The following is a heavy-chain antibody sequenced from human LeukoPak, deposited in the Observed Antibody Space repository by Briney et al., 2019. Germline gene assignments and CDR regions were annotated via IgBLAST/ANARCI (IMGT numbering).Heavy chain of an antibody. Sequence: ASVKVSCKASGGTFSSYAISWVRQAPGQGLEWMGWISAYNGNTNYAQKLQGRVTMTTDTSTSTAYMELRSLRSDDTAVYYCARISPSYYDFWSGYGDYWGQGTLVTVSS. J-gene: IGHJ4*02. D-gene: IGHD3-3*01. CDR1: GGTFSSYA. CDR3: ARISPSYYDFWSGYGDY. CDR2: ISAYNGNT. V-gene: IGHV1-18*01.